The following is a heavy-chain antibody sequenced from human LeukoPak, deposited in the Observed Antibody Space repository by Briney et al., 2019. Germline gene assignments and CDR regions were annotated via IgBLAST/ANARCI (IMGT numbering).Heavy chain of an antibody. CDR1: GFTFSSYE. J-gene: IGHJ2*01. D-gene: IGHD5-18*01. CDR2: ISSSGSTI. Sequence: GGSLRLSCAASGFTFSSYEMNRVRQAPGKGLEWVSYISSSGSTIYYADSVKGRFTISRDNAKNSLYLQMNSLRAEDTAVYYCARDQDSTFDLWGRGTLVTVSS. CDR3: ARDQDSTFDL. V-gene: IGHV3-48*03.